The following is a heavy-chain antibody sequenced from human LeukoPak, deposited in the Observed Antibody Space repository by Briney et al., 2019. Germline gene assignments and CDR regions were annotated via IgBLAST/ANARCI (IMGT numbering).Heavy chain of an antibody. Sequence: GGSLRLSCATSGFNFGVVAMDWIRQAPGKGLEWVSAISGSGGSTYYADSVKGRFTISRDNSKNTLYLQMNSLRAEDTAVYYCAKLPYDRPDWGQGTTVTVSS. D-gene: IGHD3-22*01. CDR1: GFNFGVVA. CDR2: ISGSGGST. J-gene: IGHJ6*02. V-gene: IGHV3-23*01. CDR3: AKLPYDRPD.